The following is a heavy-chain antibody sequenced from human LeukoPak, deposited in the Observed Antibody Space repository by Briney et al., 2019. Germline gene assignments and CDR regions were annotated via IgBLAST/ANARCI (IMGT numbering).Heavy chain of an antibody. D-gene: IGHD3-10*01. V-gene: IGHV3-23*01. CDR1: GFTFSSYA. CDR2: FSGSGGST. J-gene: IGHJ6*03. Sequence: GGSLRLSCAASGFTFSSYAMSWVRQAPGKGLECISGFSGSGGSTYYADSVKGRFTISRDNSKNTLYLQMNSLRAEDTALYYCARAPFSNYYGSGGDYYYYMDVWGKGTTVTVSS. CDR3: ARAPFSNYYGSGGDYYYYMDV.